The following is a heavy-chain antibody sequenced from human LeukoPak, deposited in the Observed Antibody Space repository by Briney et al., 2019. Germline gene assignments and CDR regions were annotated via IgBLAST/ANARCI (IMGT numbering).Heavy chain of an antibody. V-gene: IGHV3-30-3*01. J-gene: IGHJ4*02. CDR3: VGRAAAGLYYFDY. CDR1: GFTFSSYA. D-gene: IGHD6-13*01. CDR2: ISYDGSNK. Sequence: PGRPLRLSCAASGFTFSSYAMHWVRQAPGKGLEWVAVISYDGSNKYYADSVKGRFTISRDNSKNTLYLQMNSLRAEDTAVYYCVGRAAAGLYYFDYWGQGTLVTVSS.